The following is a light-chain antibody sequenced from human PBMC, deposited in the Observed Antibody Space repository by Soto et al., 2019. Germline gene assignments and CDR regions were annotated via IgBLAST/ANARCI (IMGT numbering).Light chain of an antibody. CDR3: QQYFSWPRT. J-gene: IGKJ4*01. CDR1: QGISSH. Sequence: AIRMTQSPSSFSASPGDRVTLTCRASQGISSHLAWYQLKPGKAPRLLIYTASYLASGVPSRFSGSGSGTEFTLTISSLQSEDFAVYYCQQYFSWPRTFGGGTKVEIK. CDR2: TAS. V-gene: IGKV1-8*01.